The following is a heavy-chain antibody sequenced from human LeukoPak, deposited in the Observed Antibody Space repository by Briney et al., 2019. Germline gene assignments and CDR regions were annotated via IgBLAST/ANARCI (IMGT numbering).Heavy chain of an antibody. CDR1: GGSFSGYY. CDR2: INHSGST. J-gene: IGHJ5*02. D-gene: IGHD3-10*01. CDR3: ARGWFGELLSNWFDP. V-gene: IGHV4-34*01. Sequence: SETLSLTCAVYGGSFSGYYWSWIRQPPGKGLEWIGEINHSGSTNYNPSLKSRVTISVDTSKNQFSLKLSSVTAADTAVYYCARGWFGELLSNWFDPWGQGTLVTASS.